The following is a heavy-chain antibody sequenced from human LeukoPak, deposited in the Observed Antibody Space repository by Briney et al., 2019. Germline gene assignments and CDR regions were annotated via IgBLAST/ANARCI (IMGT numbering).Heavy chain of an antibody. CDR3: AKNGLWFGELLGDY. CDR2: ISSSADST. D-gene: IGHD3-10*01. V-gene: IGHV3-23*01. Sequence: GGSLRLSCAASGLSFSSYAMSWVRQAPGKGLEWVSVISSSADSTYYADSVKGRFTISRDNSKNMLYLQMHSLRAEETAVYYCAKNGLWFGELLGDYWGQGTLVTVSS. CDR1: GLSFSSYA. J-gene: IGHJ4*02.